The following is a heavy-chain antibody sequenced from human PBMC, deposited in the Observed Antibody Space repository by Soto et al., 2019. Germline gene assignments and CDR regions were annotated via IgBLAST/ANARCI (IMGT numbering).Heavy chain of an antibody. V-gene: IGHV3-33*01. D-gene: IGHD6-13*01. CDR1: GFTFSSYG. Sequence: QVQLVESGGGVVQPGRSLRLSCAASGFTFSSYGMHWVRQAPGKGLEWVAVIWYDGSNKYYADSVKGRFTISRDNSKNTLYLQMNSLRAEDTAVYYCARDQWYGSSSWTNWYFDLWGRGTLVTVSS. CDR2: IWYDGSNK. CDR3: ARDQWYGSSSWTNWYFDL. J-gene: IGHJ2*01.